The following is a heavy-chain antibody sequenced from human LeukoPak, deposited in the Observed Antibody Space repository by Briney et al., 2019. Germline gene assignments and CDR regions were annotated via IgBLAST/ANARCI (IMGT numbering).Heavy chain of an antibody. J-gene: IGHJ3*02. CDR3: ARGTGTTYDDAFDI. CDR2: IGTAGDT. Sequence: GGSLRLSCAASGFTFSSYDMHWVHQATGKGLEWVSAIGTAGDTYYPGSVKGRFTISRENAKNSLYLQMNSLRAGDTAVYYCARGTGTTYDDAFDIWGQGTMVTVSS. V-gene: IGHV3-13*01. CDR1: GFTFSSYD. D-gene: IGHD1-1*01.